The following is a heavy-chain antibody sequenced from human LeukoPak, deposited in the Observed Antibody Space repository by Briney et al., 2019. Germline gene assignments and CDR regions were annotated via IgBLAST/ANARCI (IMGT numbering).Heavy chain of an antibody. CDR1: GGSISSGDYS. CDR3: ARLFDY. Sequence: SETLSLTCTVSGGSISSGDYSWSWIRQPPGKGLEWIGFIYYSGNTYYNPSLKSRVTISVDMSKNQFSLRLSSVTAADTAVYYCARLFDYWGQGILVTVSS. CDR2: IYYSGNT. J-gene: IGHJ4*02. V-gene: IGHV4-30-4*07.